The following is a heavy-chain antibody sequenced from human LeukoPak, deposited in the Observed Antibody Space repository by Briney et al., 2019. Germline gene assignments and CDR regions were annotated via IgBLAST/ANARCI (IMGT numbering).Heavy chain of an antibody. CDR3: AKDRSPYSGSYYADY. V-gene: IGHV3-30*02. Sequence: GGSLRLSCAASGFTFSSYGMHWVRQAPGKGLEWEAFIRYDGSNKYYADSVKGRFTISRDNSKNTLYLQMNSLRAEDTAVYYCAKDRSPYSGSYYADYWGQGTLVTVSS. CDR1: GFTFSSYG. CDR2: IRYDGSNK. J-gene: IGHJ4*02. D-gene: IGHD1-26*01.